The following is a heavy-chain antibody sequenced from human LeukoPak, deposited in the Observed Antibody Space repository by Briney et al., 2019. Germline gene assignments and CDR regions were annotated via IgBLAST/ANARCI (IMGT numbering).Heavy chain of an antibody. Sequence: GASVKVSCKASGYTFTSYGISWVRQAPGQGLGWMGGIIPIFGTANYAQKLQGRVTITADESTSTAYMELSSLRSEDTAVYYCARSEYYYGSGSKRHKGGWFDPWGQGTLVTVSS. CDR2: IIPIFGTA. D-gene: IGHD3-10*01. V-gene: IGHV1-69*13. CDR1: GYTFTSYG. CDR3: ARSEYYYGSGSKRHKGGWFDP. J-gene: IGHJ5*02.